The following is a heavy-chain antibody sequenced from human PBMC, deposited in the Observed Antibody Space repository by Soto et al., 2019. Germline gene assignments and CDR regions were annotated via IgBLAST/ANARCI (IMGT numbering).Heavy chain of an antibody. CDR1: GYAFTASW. V-gene: IGHV5-51*01. CDR3: ARGGYSGNSKDPFYI. Sequence: GASLKISCKGSGYAFTASWIGWVRQMPGKGLEWMGIIYPGDSDTRYSPSFQGQVTISADKSISTAYLQWSSLKASDTAMFYCARGGYSGNSKDPFYIWGPGTMVTVSS. D-gene: IGHD6-25*01. CDR2: IYPGDSDT. J-gene: IGHJ3*02.